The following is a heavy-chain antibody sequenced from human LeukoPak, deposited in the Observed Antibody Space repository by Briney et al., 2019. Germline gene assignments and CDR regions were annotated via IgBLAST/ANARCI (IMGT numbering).Heavy chain of an antibody. J-gene: IGHJ4*02. CDR1: GGSINNGGYY. CDR3: ARNRDGYNSFDY. Sequence: PSETLSLTCTVSGGSINNGGYYWSWIRQHPGKGLEWIGYIYYSGSSYYNPSLRSRVTISVDTSKNHFSLKLSSVTAADTAVYYCARNRDGYNSFDYWGQGTLVTVSS. D-gene: IGHD5-24*01. CDR2: IYYSGSS. V-gene: IGHV4-31*03.